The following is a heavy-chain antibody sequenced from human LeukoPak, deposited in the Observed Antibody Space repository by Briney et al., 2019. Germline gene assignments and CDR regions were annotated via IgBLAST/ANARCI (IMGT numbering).Heavy chain of an antibody. Sequence: SETLSLACTVSGGSISSSSYYWGWIRQPPGKGLEWIGSIYYSGSTYYNPSLKSRVTISVDTSKNQFSLKLSSVTAADTAVYYRAGSGSYYFIDFWGQGTLVTVSS. CDR2: IYYSGST. D-gene: IGHD1-26*01. V-gene: IGHV4-39*01. CDR3: AGSGSYYFIDF. J-gene: IGHJ4*02. CDR1: GGSISSSSYY.